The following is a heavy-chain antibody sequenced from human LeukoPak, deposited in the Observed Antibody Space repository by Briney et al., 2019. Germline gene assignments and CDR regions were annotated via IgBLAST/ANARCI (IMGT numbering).Heavy chain of an antibody. CDR2: ISGGGGST. J-gene: IGHJ3*02. V-gene: IGHV3-23*01. Sequence: GGSLRLSCAASGFTFTSYSMNWVRQAPGKGLEWVSTISGGGGSTYYADSVKGRFTISRDNSKNTLYLQMNSLRAEDTAVYYCAREVYDSSCDIWGQGTMVTVSS. CDR1: GFTFTSYS. D-gene: IGHD3-22*01. CDR3: AREVYDSSCDI.